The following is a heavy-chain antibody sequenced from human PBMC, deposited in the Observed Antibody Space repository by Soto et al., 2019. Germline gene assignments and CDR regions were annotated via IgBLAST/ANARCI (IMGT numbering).Heavy chain of an antibody. Sequence: VGSLRLSCAASGFTFSSYWMSWVRQAPGKGLEWVANIKQDGSEKYYVDSVKGRFTISRDNAKNSLYLQMNSLRAEDTAVYYCATVEMATIGGYYYGMDVWGQGTTVTVSS. V-gene: IGHV3-7*01. D-gene: IGHD5-12*01. J-gene: IGHJ6*02. CDR1: GFTFSSYW. CDR2: IKQDGSEK. CDR3: ATVEMATIGGYYYGMDV.